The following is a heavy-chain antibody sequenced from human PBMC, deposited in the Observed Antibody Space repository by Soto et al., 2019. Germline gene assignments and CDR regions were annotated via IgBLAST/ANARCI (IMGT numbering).Heavy chain of an antibody. CDR3: ANVQSRSSCTHFEY. CDR2: ISGDGCNK. D-gene: IGHD2-15*01. CDR1: GFTFSSYG. J-gene: IGHJ4*02. Sequence: QVQLVESGGGVVQPGRSLRLSCAASGFTFSSYGMHWVRQAPGKGLEWVAVISGDGCNKFYADSVKCRFTISRYNSKNSRYLQMHSLTTENPDVYYCANVQSRSSCTHFEYWGQRTPVTVSS. V-gene: IGHV3-30*18.